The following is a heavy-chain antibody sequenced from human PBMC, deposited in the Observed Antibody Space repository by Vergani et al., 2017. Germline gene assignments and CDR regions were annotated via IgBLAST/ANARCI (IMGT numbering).Heavy chain of an antibody. J-gene: IGHJ6*02. CDR3: ARDKVKQLPYGMDV. Sequence: QVQLVQSGAEVKKPGSSVKVSCKASGGTFSSYAISWVRQAPGQGLEWRGGVIPIFGIANYAQKFQGRVTITADKSTSTAYMELSSLRSEDTAVYYGARDKVKQLPYGMDVWGQGTTVTVSS. V-gene: IGHV1-69*17. CDR2: VIPIFGIA. CDR1: GGTFSSYA. D-gene: IGHD2-2*01.